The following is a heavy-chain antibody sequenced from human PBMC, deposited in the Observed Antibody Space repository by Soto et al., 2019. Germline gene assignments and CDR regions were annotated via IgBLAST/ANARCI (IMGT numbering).Heavy chain of an antibody. CDR1: GGTFSSYA. CDR3: ARAALRGQSQYYYYYYGMDV. Sequence: QVQLVQSGAEVKKPGSSVKVSCKASGGTFSSYAISWVRQAPGQGLEWMGGIIPIFGTANYAQKFQGRVTITADESTSAAYMELSSLRSEDTAVYYCARAALRGQSQYYYYYYGMDVWGQGTTVTVSS. CDR2: IIPIFGTA. V-gene: IGHV1-69*01. D-gene: IGHD6-6*01. J-gene: IGHJ6*02.